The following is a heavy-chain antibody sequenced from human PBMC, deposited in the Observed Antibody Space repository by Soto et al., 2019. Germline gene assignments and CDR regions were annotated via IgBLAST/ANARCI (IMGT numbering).Heavy chain of an antibody. CDR1: RLTFSNYA. Sequence: EAQVLESGGGLVQPGGSLRLSCVISRLTFSNYALNWVRQAPGKGLEWVSSISGSGDTAYYADSVKGRFTISRDNSKNTLYLQMNSLRGEDAALYYCAKADYSYSWAPGDYWGQGTLVTVSS. CDR2: ISGSGDTA. V-gene: IGHV3-23*01. CDR3: AKADYSYSWAPGDY. D-gene: IGHD6-13*01. J-gene: IGHJ4*02.